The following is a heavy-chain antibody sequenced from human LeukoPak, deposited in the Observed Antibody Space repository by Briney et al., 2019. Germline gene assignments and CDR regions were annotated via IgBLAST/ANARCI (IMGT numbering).Heavy chain of an antibody. Sequence: GGSLRLSCAASGFTFSSYSMNWVRQAPGKGLEWVSSISSSSSYIYYADSVKGRFTISRDNAKNSLYLQMNSLRAEDTAVYYCAKGRNYYDSSGPFDYWGQGTLVTVSS. CDR2: ISSSSSYI. D-gene: IGHD3-22*01. J-gene: IGHJ4*02. V-gene: IGHV3-21*04. CDR3: AKGRNYYDSSGPFDY. CDR1: GFTFSSYS.